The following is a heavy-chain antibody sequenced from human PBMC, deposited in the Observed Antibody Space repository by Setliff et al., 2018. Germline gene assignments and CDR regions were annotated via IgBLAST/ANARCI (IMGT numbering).Heavy chain of an antibody. V-gene: IGHV1-8*01. CDR1: GGIFNSFS. J-gene: IGHJ6*02. D-gene: IGHD3-3*01. CDR3: ARGRERDYNFWSGYYTYYYYGMDV. Sequence: ASVKVSCKASGGIFNSFSITWVRQATGQGLEWMGWMNPNSGNTGYAQKFQGRVTMTRNTSISTAYMELRSLRSEDTAVYYCARGRERDYNFWSGYYTYYYYGMDVWGQGTTVTVSS. CDR2: MNPNSGNT.